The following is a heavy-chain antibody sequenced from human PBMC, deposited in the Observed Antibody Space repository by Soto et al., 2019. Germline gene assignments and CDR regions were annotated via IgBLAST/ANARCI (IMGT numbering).Heavy chain of an antibody. J-gene: IGHJ4*02. CDR2: IFHTGTT. D-gene: IGHD1-26*01. CDR3: TRAPVSGSYCFDF. V-gene: IGHV4-61*01. Sequence: SETLSLICTVSGGSVSSGNYYWSWIRQPPGKGLEWIGYIFHTGTTNYNPSLKSRVTISLDTSMNQFSLKLSSVTPADTAVYYCTRAPVSGSYCFDFWGQGTPVTVSS. CDR1: GGSVSSGNYY.